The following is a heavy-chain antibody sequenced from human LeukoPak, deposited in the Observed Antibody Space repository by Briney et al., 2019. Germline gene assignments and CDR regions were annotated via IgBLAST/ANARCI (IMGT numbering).Heavy chain of an antibody. CDR1: GFTFSSYA. D-gene: IGHD3-22*01. V-gene: IGHV3-30-3*01. CDR2: ISYDGSNK. CDR3: ARDREGTMIVVVTYYFDY. J-gene: IGHJ4*02. Sequence: PGGSLSLSCAASGFTFSSYAMHWVRQAPGKGLEWVAVISYDGSNKSSADSVKGRFTISRDKSKNTPYLQMNSLRAEDTAVYYCARDREGTMIVVVTYYFDYWGQGTLVTVSS.